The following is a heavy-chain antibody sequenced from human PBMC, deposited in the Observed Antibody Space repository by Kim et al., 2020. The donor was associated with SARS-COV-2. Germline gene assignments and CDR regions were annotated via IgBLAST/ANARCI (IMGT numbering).Heavy chain of an antibody. CDR1: GYTFTSYY. J-gene: IGHJ4*02. V-gene: IGHV1-46*01. CDR2: INPSGGST. CDR3: ARGDSGSYDEQETKSAIDY. D-gene: IGHD1-26*01. Sequence: ASVKVSCKASGYTFTSYYMHWVRQAPGQGLEWMGIINPSGGSTSYAQKFQGRVTMTRDTSTSTVYMELSSLRSEDTAVYYCARGDSGSYDEQETKSAIDYWGQGTLVTVSS.